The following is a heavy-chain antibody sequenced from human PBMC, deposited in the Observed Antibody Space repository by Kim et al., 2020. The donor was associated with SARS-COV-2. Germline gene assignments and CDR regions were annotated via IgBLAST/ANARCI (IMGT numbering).Heavy chain of an antibody. D-gene: IGHD4-4*01. CDR3: ARGSVRGLDYYYMDV. J-gene: IGHJ6*03. CDR1: GYTFTSYG. CDR2: ISGYNGNT. Sequence: ASLKVSCRASGYTFTSYGISWVRQAPGQGLEWMGWISGYNGNTKYAQMVQGRVTMTTDTSTSTAYMEFRSLRSDDTAVYYCARGSVRGLDYYYMDVWGKG. V-gene: IGHV1-18*01.